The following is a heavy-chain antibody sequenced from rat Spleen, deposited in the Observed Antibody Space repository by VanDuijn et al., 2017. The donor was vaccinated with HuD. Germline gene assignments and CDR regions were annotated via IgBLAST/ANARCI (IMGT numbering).Heavy chain of an antibody. D-gene: IGHD1-12*03. CDR2: IISDGSRN. CDR1: GFTFSDYN. V-gene: IGHV5S10*01. J-gene: IGHJ1*01. CDR3: ATGGYYDGYYPLYWYFDF. Sequence: EVQLVESGGGLVQPGRSMKLSCAASGFTFSDYNMAWVRQAPKKGLEWVATIISDGSRNFYRDSVKGRFTISRDNAKSTLYLQMDSLRSEDTATYYCATGGYYDGYYPLYWYFDFWGPGTMVTVSS.